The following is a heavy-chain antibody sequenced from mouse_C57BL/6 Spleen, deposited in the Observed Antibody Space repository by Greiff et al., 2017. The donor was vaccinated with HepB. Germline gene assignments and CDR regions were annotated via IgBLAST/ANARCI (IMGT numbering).Heavy chain of an antibody. D-gene: IGHD2-4*01. CDR3: ARGVYDYAWFAY. V-gene: IGHV1-26*01. J-gene: IGHJ3*01. CDR1: GYTFTDYY. CDR2: INPNNGGT. Sequence: EVQLQQSGPELVKPGASVKISCKASGYTFTDYYMNWVKQSHGKSLEWIGDINPNNGGTSDNQKFKGKATLTVDKSSSTAYMELRSLTSEDSAVFCCARGVYDYAWFAYWGQGTLVTVSA.